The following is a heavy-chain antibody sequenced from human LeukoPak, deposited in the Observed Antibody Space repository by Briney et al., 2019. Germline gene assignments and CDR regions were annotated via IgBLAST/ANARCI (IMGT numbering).Heavy chain of an antibody. V-gene: IGHV1-58*02. CDR1: GFTFTSSA. CDR3: AAVRPSGSHRGDHFDY. D-gene: IGHD1-26*01. CDR2: IVVGSGNT. J-gene: IGHJ4*02. Sequence: ASVKVSCKASGFTFTSSAMQWVRQARGQRLEWIGWIVVGSGNTNYAQKFQERVTITRDMSTSTAYMELSSLRSEDTAVYYCAAVRPSGSHRGDHFDYWGQGTLVTVSS.